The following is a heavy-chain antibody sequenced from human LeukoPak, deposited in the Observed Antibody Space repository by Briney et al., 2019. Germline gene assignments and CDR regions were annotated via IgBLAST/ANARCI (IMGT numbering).Heavy chain of an antibody. CDR1: GYTFTGYY. V-gene: IGHV1-18*04. CDR2: ISAYNGNT. D-gene: IGHD6-13*01. Sequence: ASVKVSCKASGYTFTGYYMHWVRQAPRQGLEWMGWISAYNGNTNYAQKLQGRVTMTTDTSTSTAYMELRSLRSDDTAVYYCARAYTGYSSSWYVYYYYYMDVWGKGTTVTVSS. J-gene: IGHJ6*03. CDR3: ARAYTGYSSSWYVYYYYYMDV.